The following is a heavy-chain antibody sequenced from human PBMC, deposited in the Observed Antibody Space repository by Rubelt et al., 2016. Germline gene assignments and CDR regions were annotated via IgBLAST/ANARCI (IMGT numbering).Heavy chain of an antibody. Sequence: QVQLVQSGSELKDPGASVTVSCKASGYSFSSYAMNWVRQAPGQGLEWMGWINTHTGNPTYAQGFHGRFVFSLGPSFRQAYRQISSREADETAGYHCGGGGHDSGGYYLYYFDYWGQGTLVTVSS. CDR2: INTHTGNP. J-gene: IGHJ4*02. CDR3: GGGGHDSGGYYLYYFDY. V-gene: IGHV7-4-1*02. CDR1: GYSFSSYA. D-gene: IGHD3-22*01.